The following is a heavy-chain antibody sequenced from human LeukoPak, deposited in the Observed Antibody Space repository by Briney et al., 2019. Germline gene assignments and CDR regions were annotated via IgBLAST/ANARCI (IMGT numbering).Heavy chain of an antibody. CDR2: ISGSSSYI. D-gene: IGHD3-3*01. J-gene: IGHJ4*02. CDR3: AIDYDLWSGYYLSRPPHY. Sequence: KPGGSLRLSCAASGFTFSGYSMTWVRQAPGKGLEWVSSISGSSSYIDYVDSVKGRFTISRDNAKNSLYLQMNSLRAEDTAVYYCAIDYDLWSGYYLSRPPHYWGQGILVTVSS. CDR1: GFTFSGYS. V-gene: IGHV3-21*01.